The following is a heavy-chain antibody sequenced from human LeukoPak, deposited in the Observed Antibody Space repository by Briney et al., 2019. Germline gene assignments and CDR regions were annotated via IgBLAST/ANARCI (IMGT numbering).Heavy chain of an antibody. J-gene: IGHJ4*02. CDR1: GFTFSSYG. V-gene: IGHV3-30*18. CDR2: ISFDGSNK. CDR3: AKRMGPSIAAADLDY. D-gene: IGHD6-13*01. Sequence: GGSLRLSCAASGFTFSSYGMHWVRQAPGKGLEWVAVISFDGSNKYYADSVKGRFTISRDNSKNTLYLQMNSLRAEDTAVYYCAKRMGPSIAAADLDYWGQGTLVTVSS.